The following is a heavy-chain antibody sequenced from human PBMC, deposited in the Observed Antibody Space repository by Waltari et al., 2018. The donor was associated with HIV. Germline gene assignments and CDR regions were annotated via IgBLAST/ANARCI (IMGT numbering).Heavy chain of an antibody. CDR1: GFSFSSYS. D-gene: IGHD5-18*01. CDR2: SSNSGNTI. V-gene: IGHV3-48*04. J-gene: IGHJ4*02. Sequence: EVQLVESGGDLVQPGGSLRLSCAASGFSFSSYSMNWVRQAPGRGLEWISYSSNSGNTIDYADSVKGRFTISRDNAKNSLSLQMHSLRAEDTAVDYCTRARGYSYGYEDYWGQGALVTVSS. CDR3: TRARGYSYGYEDY.